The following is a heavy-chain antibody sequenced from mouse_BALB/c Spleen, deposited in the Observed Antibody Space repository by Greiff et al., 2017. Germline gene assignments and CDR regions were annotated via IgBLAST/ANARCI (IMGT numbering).Heavy chain of an antibody. J-gene: IGHJ3*01. D-gene: IGHD2-4*01. CDR2: ISSGGST. CDR1: GFTFSSYA. V-gene: IGHV5-6-5*01. Sequence: EVKLMESGGGLVKPGGSLKLSCAASGFTFSSYAMSWVRQTPEKRLEWVASISSGGSTYYPDSVKGRFTISRDNARNILYLQMSSLRSEDTAMYYCARGQDYDRFAYWGQGTLVTVSA. CDR3: ARGQDYDRFAY.